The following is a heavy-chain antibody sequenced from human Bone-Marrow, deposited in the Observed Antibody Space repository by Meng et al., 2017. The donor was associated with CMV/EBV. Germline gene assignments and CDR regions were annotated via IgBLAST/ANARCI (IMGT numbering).Heavy chain of an antibody. D-gene: IGHD2-2*02. J-gene: IGHJ6*02. Sequence: GGSLRLSCAASGFTFSSYSMNWVRQAPGKGLEWVSSISSSSSYIYYADSVKGRFTISRDNAKNSLYLQMNSLRAEDTAVYYCAREGGIVVVPAAIESPPQDYYGMDVWGQGTTATVSS. CDR1: GFTFSSYS. V-gene: IGHV3-21*01. CDR3: AREGGIVVVPAAIESPPQDYYGMDV. CDR2: ISSSSSYI.